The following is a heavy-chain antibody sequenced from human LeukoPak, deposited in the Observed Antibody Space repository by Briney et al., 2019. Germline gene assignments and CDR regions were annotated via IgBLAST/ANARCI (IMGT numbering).Heavy chain of an antibody. Sequence: GGSLRPSCAASGFTFSSYAMNWVRQAPGKGLEWVSSISSSSSYIYYADSVKGRFTISRDNAKNSLYLQMNSLRAEDTAVYYCARDCRVWPYYFDYWGQGTLVTVSS. CDR1: GFTFSSYA. V-gene: IGHV3-21*01. CDR3: ARDCRVWPYYFDY. CDR2: ISSSSSYI. D-gene: IGHD2-15*01. J-gene: IGHJ4*02.